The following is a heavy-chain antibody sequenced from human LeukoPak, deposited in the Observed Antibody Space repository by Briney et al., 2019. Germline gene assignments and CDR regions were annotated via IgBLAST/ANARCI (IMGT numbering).Heavy chain of an antibody. V-gene: IGHV1-18*01. Sequence: ASVKVSCKASGYTFTSYGISWVRRAPGQGLEWMGWISAYNGNTNYAQKLQGRVTMTTDTSTSTACMELRSLRSDDTAVYYCARAVPGYDFWSGYLSGNAFDIWGQGTMVTVSS. CDR1: GYTFTSYG. CDR3: ARAVPGYDFWSGYLSGNAFDI. J-gene: IGHJ3*02. D-gene: IGHD3-3*01. CDR2: ISAYNGNT.